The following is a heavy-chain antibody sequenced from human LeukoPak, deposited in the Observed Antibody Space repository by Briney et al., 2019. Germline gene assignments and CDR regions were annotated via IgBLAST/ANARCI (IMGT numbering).Heavy chain of an antibody. D-gene: IGHD1-7*01. CDR2: INPNSADT. CDR1: GYTFTSYY. V-gene: IGHV1-2*02. CDR3: ARPLTGTSWYYFDY. J-gene: IGHJ4*02. Sequence: ASVKVSCKASGYTFTSYYMHWVRQAPGQGLEWMGWINPNSADTSYAQKFRGRVIMTRDTSINTAYVVLSGLKSDDTAVYYCARPLTGTSWYYFDYWGQGTLVTVSS.